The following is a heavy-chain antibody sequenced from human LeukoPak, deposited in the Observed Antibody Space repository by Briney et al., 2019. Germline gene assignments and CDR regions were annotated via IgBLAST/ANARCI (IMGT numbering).Heavy chain of an antibody. CDR3: ARKGSAWNYFDY. Sequence: SGPALVIPTQSLTLTCTFSGFSLSTSGMCVSWIRQPPGKALEWLARIDWDGDKWYSTSLKTRLTISKDTSKNQVVLTMTNMDPVDTATYYCARKGSAWNYFDYWGQGALVTVSS. D-gene: IGHD6-19*01. CDR2: IDWDGDK. J-gene: IGHJ4*02. V-gene: IGHV2-70*11. CDR1: GFSLSTSGMC.